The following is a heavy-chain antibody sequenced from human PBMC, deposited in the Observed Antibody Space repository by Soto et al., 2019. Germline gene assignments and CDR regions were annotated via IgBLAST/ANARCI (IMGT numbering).Heavy chain of an antibody. V-gene: IGHV3-23*01. D-gene: IGHD2-21*01. CDR1: GFTFSNYG. J-gene: IGHJ4*02. CDR2: ISGSGGRT. CDR3: AKEMIASTLADFFDD. Sequence: EVQLLESGGGLIQPGGSLRLSCEASGFTFSNYGMTWVRLAPGKGLEWVSTISGSGGRTFYADPVKGRFTISRDNSKNTLYLQMKSLRAEDTAVYYCAKEMIASTLADFFDDWGQGTLVTVSS.